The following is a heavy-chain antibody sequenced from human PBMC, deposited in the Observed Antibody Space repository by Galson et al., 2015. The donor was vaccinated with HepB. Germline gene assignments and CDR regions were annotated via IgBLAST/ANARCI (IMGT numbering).Heavy chain of an antibody. CDR2: INAGNGNT. J-gene: IGHJ4*02. CDR1: GYTFTSYA. D-gene: IGHD1-26*01. CDR3: ARSIVGARDLRYYFDY. V-gene: IGHV1-3*01. Sequence: SVKVSCKASGYTFTSYAMHWVRQAPGQRLEWMGWINAGNGNTKYSQKFQGRVTITRDTSASTAYMELSSLRSEDTAVYYCARSIVGARDLRYYFDYWGQGTLVTVSS.